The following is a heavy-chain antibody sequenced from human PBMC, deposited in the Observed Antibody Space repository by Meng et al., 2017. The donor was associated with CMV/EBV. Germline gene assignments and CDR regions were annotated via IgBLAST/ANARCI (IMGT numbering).Heavy chain of an antibody. CDR2: INPSGGST. CDR1: GYTFTSYY. V-gene: IGHV1-46*01. D-gene: IGHD3-22*01. CDR3: ARLSGPQYYYDSSGYYNY. Sequence: ASVKVSCKASGYTFTSYYMHWVRQAPGQGLEWMGIINPSGGSTSYAQKFQGRVTMTRDTSTSTVYMELRSLRSDDTAVYYCARLSGPQYYYDSSGYYNYWGQGTLVTVSS. J-gene: IGHJ4*02.